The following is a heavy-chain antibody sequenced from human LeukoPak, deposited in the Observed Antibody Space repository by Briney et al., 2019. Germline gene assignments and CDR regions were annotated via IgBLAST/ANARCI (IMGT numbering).Heavy chain of an antibody. Sequence: ASVKLSCKASGYTFTNYDINWVRQATGQGLELLGWMNPNSGQTGSTLKFNGRVTMTWNTSISTAYMELSSLRSDDTAVYYCTTGFLTALGAWGQGTLVTVSS. CDR2: MNPNSGQT. J-gene: IGHJ4*02. CDR3: TTGFLTALGA. D-gene: IGHD1-14*01. V-gene: IGHV1-8*01. CDR1: GYTFTNYD.